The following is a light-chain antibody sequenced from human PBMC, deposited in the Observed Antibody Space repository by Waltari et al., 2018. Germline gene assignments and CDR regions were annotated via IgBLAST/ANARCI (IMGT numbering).Light chain of an antibody. CDR2: SAS. Sequence: GGAGQSLTSSLAGYQQMPGQAPRLLIYSASNRATGIPARFSGSGSGTDFTLIISSLEPEDFAVYYCQQRSNWPRTFGQGTKVEIK. CDR3: QQRSNWPRT. V-gene: IGKV3-11*01. J-gene: IGKJ1*01. CDR1: QSLTSS.